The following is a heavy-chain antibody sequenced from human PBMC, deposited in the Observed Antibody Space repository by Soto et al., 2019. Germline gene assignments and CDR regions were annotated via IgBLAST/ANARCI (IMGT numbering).Heavy chain of an antibody. CDR3: AREQGAAAMLSEIGYNWFDP. D-gene: IGHD2-2*01. CDR1: GYTFTSYD. Sequence: QVQLVQSGAEVKKPGASVKVSCKASGYTFTSYDINWVRQATGQGLEWMGWMNPNSGNTGYAQKFQGRVTMTRNTSISTAYMELSGLRSEDTAVYYCAREQGAAAMLSEIGYNWFDPWGQGTLVTVSS. CDR2: MNPNSGNT. J-gene: IGHJ5*02. V-gene: IGHV1-8*01.